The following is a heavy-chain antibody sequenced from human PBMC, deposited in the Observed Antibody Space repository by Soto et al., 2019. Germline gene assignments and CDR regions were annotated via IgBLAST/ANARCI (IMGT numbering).Heavy chain of an antibody. CDR3: AHRVLRTVFGLVTTTAIYFDF. CDR1: GFSLTTSGVG. V-gene: IGHV2-5*02. Sequence: QITLNEPGPTVVRPTETLTLTCRCSGFSLTTSGVGVGWIRQSPGKAPEWLALIYWDDDKRYSASLKSRLTITKDTSKNQVVLTVSDLDPTDTATYYCAHRVLRTVFGLVTTTAIYFDFWGQGTPVAVSS. D-gene: IGHD3-3*01. J-gene: IGHJ4*02. CDR2: IYWDDDK.